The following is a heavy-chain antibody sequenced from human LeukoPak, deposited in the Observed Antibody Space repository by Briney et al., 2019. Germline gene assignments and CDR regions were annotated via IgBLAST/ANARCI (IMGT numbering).Heavy chain of an antibody. CDR1: GFTFDDYA. D-gene: IGHD3-16*02. Sequence: PGRSLRLSCAASGFTFDDYAMHWVRQAPGKGLEWVSGISWTSGSIGYADSVKGRFTISRDNAKNSLYLQMNSLRPGDTALYYCAKDYRTYYYYGMDVWGQGTTVTVSS. J-gene: IGHJ6*02. CDR3: AKDYRTYYYYGMDV. V-gene: IGHV3-9*01. CDR2: ISWTSGSI.